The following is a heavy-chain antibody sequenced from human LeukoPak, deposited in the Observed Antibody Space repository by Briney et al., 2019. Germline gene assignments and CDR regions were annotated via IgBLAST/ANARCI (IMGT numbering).Heavy chain of an antibody. J-gene: IGHJ5*02. CDR1: GGSFSGYY. CDR2: IYHSGST. CDR3: ARHLPGYSNTWPGP. D-gene: IGHD4-11*01. Sequence: SETLSLTCAVYGGSFSGYYWSWIRQPPGKGVEWLGSIYHSGSTYYNPSLKRRVTISVEKCKNQFSLKLRSVTAADPAVYYCARHLPGYSNTWPGPWGQGNLVTVSS. V-gene: IGHV4-34*01.